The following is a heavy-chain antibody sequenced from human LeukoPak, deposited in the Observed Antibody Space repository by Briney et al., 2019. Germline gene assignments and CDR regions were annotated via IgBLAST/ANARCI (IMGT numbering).Heavy chain of an antibody. Sequence: PGGSLRLSCAASGFTFSSYSMNRVRQAPGKGLEWVSSISSSSSYIYYADSVKGRFTISRDNAKNSLYLQMNSLRAEDTAVYYCARDYGSGYDLRGHFDYLGQGTLVTVSS. CDR2: ISSSSSYI. CDR1: GFTFSSYS. J-gene: IGHJ4*02. CDR3: ARDYGSGYDLRGHFDY. D-gene: IGHD3-10*01. V-gene: IGHV3-21*01.